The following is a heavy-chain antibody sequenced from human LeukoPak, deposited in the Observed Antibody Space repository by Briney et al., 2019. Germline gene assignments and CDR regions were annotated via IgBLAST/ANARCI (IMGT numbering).Heavy chain of an antibody. Sequence: SETLSLTCAVYGGSFSGYYWSLIRQPPGKGLEWIGEINHSGSTNYNPSLKSRVTISVDTSRNQFSLKLSSVTAADTAVYYCARAASSPGLAMVHPYYFDYWGQGTLVTVSS. D-gene: IGHD3-10*01. CDR3: ARAASSPGLAMVHPYYFDY. CDR2: INHSGST. J-gene: IGHJ4*02. CDR1: GGSFSGYY. V-gene: IGHV4-34*01.